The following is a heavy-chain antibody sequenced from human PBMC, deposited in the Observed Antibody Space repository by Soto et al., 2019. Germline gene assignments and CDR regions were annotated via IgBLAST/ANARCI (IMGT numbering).Heavy chain of an antibody. V-gene: IGHV4-39*01. D-gene: IGHD2-15*01. J-gene: IGHJ4*02. CDR2: IFYSGST. CDR3: ARSSGGSYFDY. Sequence: PSETLSLTCTVSGGSISSSSYYWGWIRQPPGKGLEWIGNIFYSGSTYYNPSLKSRVTMSVDTSKNQFSLKLSSVTAADTAVYYCARSSGGSYFDYWGQGTLVTVSS. CDR1: GGSISSSSYY.